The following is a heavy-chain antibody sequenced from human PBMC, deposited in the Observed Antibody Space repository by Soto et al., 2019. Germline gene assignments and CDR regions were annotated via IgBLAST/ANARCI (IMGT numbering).Heavy chain of an antibody. CDR3: ARAQYYDYIWGSYRSRSYNWFDP. D-gene: IGHD3-16*02. Sequence: ASVKVSCKASGYTFTSYDINWVLQATGQGLEWMGWMNPNSGNTGYAQKFRGRVTMTRNTSISTAYMELSSLRSEDTAVYYCARAQYYDYIWGSYRSRSYNWFDPWGQGTLVTVSS. V-gene: IGHV1-8*01. CDR1: GYTFTSYD. J-gene: IGHJ5*02. CDR2: MNPNSGNT.